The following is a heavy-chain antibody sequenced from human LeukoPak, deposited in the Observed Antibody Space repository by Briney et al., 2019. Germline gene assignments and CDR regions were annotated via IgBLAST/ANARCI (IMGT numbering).Heavy chain of an antibody. Sequence: GGSLRLSCAASGFTFSDYYMSWIRQAPGKGLEWVSYISNSGSSIYYADSVKGRFTISRDTAKNSLHLQMNSLRAEDTAVYYCARERGYSYGGPNWYFDLWGRGTLVTVSS. D-gene: IGHD5-18*01. V-gene: IGHV3-11*01. J-gene: IGHJ2*01. CDR1: GFTFSDYY. CDR2: ISNSGSSI. CDR3: ARERGYSYGGPNWYFDL.